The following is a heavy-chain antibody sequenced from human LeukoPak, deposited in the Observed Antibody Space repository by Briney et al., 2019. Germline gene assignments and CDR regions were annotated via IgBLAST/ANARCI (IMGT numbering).Heavy chain of an antibody. J-gene: IGHJ4*02. Sequence: SETLSLTCTVSGGSISSYYWSWVRQPAGKGLEWIGRIYTSGNTNYNPSLKGRVTMSVDTSKNQFSLKLSSVTAADTAVYYCARLGGTKGLGYFDYWGQGTLVTVSS. V-gene: IGHV4-4*07. CDR3: ARLGGTKGLGYFDY. D-gene: IGHD1-7*01. CDR1: GGSISSYY. CDR2: IYTSGNT.